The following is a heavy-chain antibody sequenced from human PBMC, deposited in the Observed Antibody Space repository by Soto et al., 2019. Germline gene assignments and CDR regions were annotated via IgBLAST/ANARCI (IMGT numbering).Heavy chain of an antibody. Sequence: SETLSPTCTFSGCSLSRGGYYWGWIRQHPGKGLEWIGYIYYSGSTYYNPSLKSRVTISVDTSKNQLSLKLSSVTAADTAVYYCARVCGGDCNNGMDVCGQGTTVTVSS. CDR3: ARVCGGDCNNGMDV. J-gene: IGHJ6*02. V-gene: IGHV4-31*03. CDR2: IYYSGST. CDR1: GCSLSRGGYY. D-gene: IGHD2-21*02.